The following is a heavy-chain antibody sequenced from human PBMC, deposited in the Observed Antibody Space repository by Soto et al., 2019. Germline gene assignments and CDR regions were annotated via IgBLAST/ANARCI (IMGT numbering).Heavy chain of an antibody. J-gene: IGHJ3*02. CDR2: IIPIFGTA. CDR3: ARGYYGSGSPAFDI. CDR1: GGTFSSYA. D-gene: IGHD3-10*01. V-gene: IGHV1-69*12. Sequence: QVQLVQSGAEVKKPGSSVKVSCKASGGTFSSYAISWVRQAPGQGLEWMGGIIPIFGTANYAQKFQGRVTITAHESTSTGYMEMSSLRSEDTAVYYCARGYYGSGSPAFDIWGQGTMVTVSS.